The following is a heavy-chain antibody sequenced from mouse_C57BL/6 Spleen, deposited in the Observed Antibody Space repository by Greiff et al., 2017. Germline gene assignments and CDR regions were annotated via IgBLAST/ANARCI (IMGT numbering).Heavy chain of an antibody. V-gene: IGHV1-15*01. CDR1: GYTFTDYE. D-gene: IGHD1-1*01. J-gene: IGHJ4*01. CDR2: IDPETGGT. CDR3: TREDYYGSSYDAMDY. Sequence: QSGAELVRPGASVTLSCKASGYTFTDYEMHWVKQTPVHGLEWIGAIDPETGGTAYNQKFKGKAILTADKSSSTAYMELRSLTSEDSAVYYCTREDYYGSSYDAMDYWGQGTSVTVSS.